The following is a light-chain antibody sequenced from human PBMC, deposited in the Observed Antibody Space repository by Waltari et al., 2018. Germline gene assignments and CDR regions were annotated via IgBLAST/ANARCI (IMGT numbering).Light chain of an antibody. CDR3: SSYAGEASVV. J-gene: IGLJ2*01. CDR2: EVS. Sequence: QSALTQPASMSASPGQSITVSCTGTGSYFGNYNLFSWYQQHPGKAPKLLISEVSQRPSGVSNRFSGSKSGNTASLTISGLQAEDEGDYFCSSYAGEASVVFGGGTKLTVL. V-gene: IGLV2-23*02. CDR1: GSYFGNYNL.